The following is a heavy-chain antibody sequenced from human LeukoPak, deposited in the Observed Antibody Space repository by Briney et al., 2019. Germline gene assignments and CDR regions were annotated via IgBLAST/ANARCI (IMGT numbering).Heavy chain of an antibody. J-gene: IGHJ5*02. Sequence: SETLSLTCAVSGGSFSSGGYSWSWIRQPPGKGLEWVGYIYDSGSTYSNPSLNSLVTISVDRSKNQFSLKLSPVTAADTAVYYCARAQYCSGGSCYSGWFDPWGQGTLVTVSS. CDR1: GGSFSSGGYS. V-gene: IGHV4-30-2*01. D-gene: IGHD2-15*01. CDR2: IYDSGST. CDR3: ARAQYCSGGSCYSGWFDP.